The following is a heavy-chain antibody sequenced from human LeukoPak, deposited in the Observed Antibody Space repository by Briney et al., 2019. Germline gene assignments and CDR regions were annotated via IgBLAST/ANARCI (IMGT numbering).Heavy chain of an antibody. D-gene: IGHD1-20*01. J-gene: IGHJ4*02. CDR1: GFTFSSHW. Sequence: GGSLRLSCAGSGFTFSSHWIGWVRQAPGKGLEWVAHINQDGSQKYYVDSVEGRFAISRDNAKNSLYLQMNSLRAEDTAVYYCAKELRSISATTGFDYWGQGTLVTVSS. CDR3: AKELRSISATTGFDY. V-gene: IGHV3-7*03. CDR2: INQDGSQK.